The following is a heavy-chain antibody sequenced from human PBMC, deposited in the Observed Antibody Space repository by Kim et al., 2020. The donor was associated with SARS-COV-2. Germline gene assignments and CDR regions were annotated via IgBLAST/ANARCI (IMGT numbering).Heavy chain of an antibody. CDR3: ARVSPTVTIFDY. V-gene: IGHV1-3*01. J-gene: IGHJ4*02. Sequence: ASVKVSCKASGYTFTSYAMHWVRQAPGQRLEWMGWINAGNGNTKYSQKFQGRVTITRDTSASTAYMELSSLRSEDTAVYYCARVSPTVTIFDYWGQGTLVTVSS. CDR1: GYTFTSYA. D-gene: IGHD4-17*01. CDR2: INAGNGNT.